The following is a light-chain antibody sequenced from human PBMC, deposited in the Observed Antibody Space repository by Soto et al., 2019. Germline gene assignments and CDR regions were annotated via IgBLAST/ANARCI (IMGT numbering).Light chain of an antibody. CDR2: EVR. CDR1: NTDVGGYNY. J-gene: IGLJ3*02. CDR3: TSYTPTGALV. Sequence: QSALTQPASVSGSPGQTITVSCTGTNTDVGGYNYVSWYQHRPGKAPRLMISEVRNRLSGVSNRFSGSKSGNTASLTISGLQSEDEADYYCTSYTPTGALVFGSGTKLTVL. V-gene: IGLV2-14*01.